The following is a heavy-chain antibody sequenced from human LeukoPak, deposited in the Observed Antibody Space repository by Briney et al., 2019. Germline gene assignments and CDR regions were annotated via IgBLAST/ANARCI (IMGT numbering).Heavy chain of an antibody. CDR3: AKKFAWIQLWLEDAFDI. J-gene: IGHJ3*02. D-gene: IGHD5-18*01. CDR1: RFTFTNYS. CDR2: ISSLSNYI. Sequence: GGSLRLPCAASRFTFTNYSMNWVRQAPGKGLEWVSSISSLSNYIYYADSVKGRFTISRDNAKNSLYLQMNSLRAEDTAVYYCAKKFAWIQLWLEDAFDIWGQGTMVTVSS. V-gene: IGHV3-21*04.